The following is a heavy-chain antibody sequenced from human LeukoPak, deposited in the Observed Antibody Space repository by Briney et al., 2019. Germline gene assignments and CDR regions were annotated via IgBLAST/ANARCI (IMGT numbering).Heavy chain of an antibody. CDR3: ARPPYGGVDY. D-gene: IGHD4-23*01. Sequence: GGSLRPSCAASGPTVSSYMSWVRQAPGKGLEWVSVIYSGGSIYYADSVKGRFTISRDKPKNTLYPQMNSLRAEDTAVYYCARPPYGGVDYWGQGTLVTVSS. CDR1: GPTVSSY. V-gene: IGHV3-66*04. CDR2: IYSGGSI. J-gene: IGHJ4*02.